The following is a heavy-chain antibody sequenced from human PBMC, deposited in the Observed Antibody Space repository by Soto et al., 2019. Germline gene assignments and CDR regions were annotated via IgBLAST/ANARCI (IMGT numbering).Heavy chain of an antibody. Sequence: ASVKVSCKASGGTFSSYAISWVRQAPGQGLEWMGGIIPIFGTANYAQKFQGRVTITADESTSTAYMELSSLRSEDTAVYYCARDLTPNAYYDFWSGYYSPEDYYGMDVWGQGTTVTVSS. J-gene: IGHJ6*02. D-gene: IGHD3-3*01. V-gene: IGHV1-69*13. CDR1: GGTFSSYA. CDR2: IIPIFGTA. CDR3: ARDLTPNAYYDFWSGYYSPEDYYGMDV.